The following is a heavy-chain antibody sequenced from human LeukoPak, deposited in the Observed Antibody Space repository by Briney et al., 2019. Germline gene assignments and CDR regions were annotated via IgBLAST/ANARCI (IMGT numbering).Heavy chain of an antibody. D-gene: IGHD4-17*01. Sequence: GGSLRLSCAASGFTFSSYAMHWVRQAPGKGLEWVAVISYDGSNKYYADSVKGRFTISRDNSKNTLYLQMNSLRAEDTAVYYCARDHGDYGFDYWGQGTLVTVSS. CDR1: GFTFSSYA. CDR2: ISYDGSNK. V-gene: IGHV3-30-3*01. J-gene: IGHJ4*02. CDR3: ARDHGDYGFDY.